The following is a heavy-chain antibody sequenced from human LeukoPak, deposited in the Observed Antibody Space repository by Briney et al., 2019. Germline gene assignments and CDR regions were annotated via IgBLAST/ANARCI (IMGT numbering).Heavy chain of an antibody. Sequence: GGSLRLSCAASGFTFSSYSMNWARQAPGKGLEWVSSISSSSSYIYYADSVKGRFTISRDNAKNSLYLQMNSLRAEDTAVYYCARDREEGYYDSSGYYYGYFDYWGQGTLVTVSS. CDR2: ISSSSSYI. J-gene: IGHJ4*02. CDR3: ARDREEGYYDSSGYYYGYFDY. V-gene: IGHV3-21*01. CDR1: GFTFSSYS. D-gene: IGHD3-22*01.